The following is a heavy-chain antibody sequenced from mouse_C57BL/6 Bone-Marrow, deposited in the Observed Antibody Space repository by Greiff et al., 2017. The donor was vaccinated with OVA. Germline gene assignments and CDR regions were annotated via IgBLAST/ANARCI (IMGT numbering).Heavy chain of an antibody. D-gene: IGHD2-5*01. CDR1: GFTFSSYA. J-gene: IGHJ3*01. CDR2: ISSGGDYI. V-gene: IGHV5-9-1*02. CDR3: TRGPGYYSNYAAWFAY. Sequence: EVQLVESGEGLVKPGGSLKLSCAASGFTFSSYAMSWVRQTPEKRLEWVAYISSGGDYIYYADTVKGRFTISRDNARNTLYLQMSSLKSEDTAMYYCTRGPGYYSNYAAWFAYWGQGTLVTVSA.